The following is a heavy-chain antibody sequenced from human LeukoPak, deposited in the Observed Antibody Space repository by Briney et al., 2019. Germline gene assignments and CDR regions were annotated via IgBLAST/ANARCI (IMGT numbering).Heavy chain of an antibody. CDR1: GGLISSSSYY. V-gene: IGHV4-39*01. J-gene: IGHJ4*02. CDR2: FYYTRNT. CDR3: ARTAGVAVAGSRQYFDY. Sequence: SETLSLTCTVSGGLISSSSYYWGWVRQPPEKGLEWIGSFYYTRNTYYHPSLKSRVTISVDTSKNQFSLNVNSVTAADTAVYYCARTAGVAVAGSRQYFDYWGQGTLVTVSS. D-gene: IGHD6-19*01.